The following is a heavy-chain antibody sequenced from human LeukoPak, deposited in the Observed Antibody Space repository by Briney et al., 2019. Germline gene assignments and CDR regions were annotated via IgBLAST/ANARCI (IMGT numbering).Heavy chain of an antibody. V-gene: IGHV4-59*01. D-gene: IGHD2-15*01. CDR3: ARLVVAGGEDY. CDR2: IYYSGST. J-gene: IGHJ4*02. CDR1: GGSISSYY. Sequence: SETLSLTCTVSGGSISSYYWSWIRQPPGKGLEWIGYIYYSGSTNYNPSLKSRVTISVDTSKNQFSLKLSSVTAADTAVYYCARLVVAGGEDYRGQGTLVTVSS.